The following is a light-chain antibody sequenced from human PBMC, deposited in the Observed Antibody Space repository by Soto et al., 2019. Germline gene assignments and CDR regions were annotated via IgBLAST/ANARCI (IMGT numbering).Light chain of an antibody. CDR2: SNN. CDR3: AGWDDSLNSHVV. CDR1: SSNIGSNT. Sequence: QTVVTQPPSASGTPGQRVTISCSGSSSNIGSNTVHWYQQLPGTAPKLLIYSNNQRPSGVPDRFSGSKSGTSASLAISGLQSEDEADYYCAGWDDSLNSHVVFGGGTKLTVL. J-gene: IGLJ2*01. V-gene: IGLV1-44*01.